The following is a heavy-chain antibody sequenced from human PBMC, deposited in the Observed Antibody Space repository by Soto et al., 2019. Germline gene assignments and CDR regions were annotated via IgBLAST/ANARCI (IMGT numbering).Heavy chain of an antibody. V-gene: IGHV1-69*13. CDR2: IIPIFGTA. J-gene: IGHJ5*02. CDR3: AYSSSSGDWFDP. D-gene: IGHD6-6*01. CDR1: GGTFSSYA. Sequence: SVKVSCKASGGTFSSYAISWVRQAPGQGLEWMGGIIPIFGTANYAQKFQGRVTITADESTSTAYVELSSLRSEDTAVYYCAYSSSSGDWFDPWGQGTLVTVSS.